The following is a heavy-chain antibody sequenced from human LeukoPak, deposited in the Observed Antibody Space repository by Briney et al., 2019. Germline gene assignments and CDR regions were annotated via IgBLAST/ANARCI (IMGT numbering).Heavy chain of an antibody. D-gene: IGHD3-22*01. CDR3: ARDPYNYDSSGNQVY. J-gene: IGHJ4*02. V-gene: IGHV3-48*03. Sequence: PGGSLRLSCAASGFTFSSYEMNWVRQAPGKGLEWVSYISSSGSTIYYADSVKGRFTISRDNTKNSLYLQMNSLRAEDTAVYYCARDPYNYDSSGNQVYWGQGTLVTVSS. CDR2: ISSSGSTI. CDR1: GFTFSSYE.